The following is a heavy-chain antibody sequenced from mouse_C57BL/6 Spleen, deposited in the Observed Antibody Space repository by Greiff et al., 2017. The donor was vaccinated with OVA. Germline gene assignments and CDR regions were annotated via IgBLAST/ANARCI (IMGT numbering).Heavy chain of an antibody. V-gene: IGHV1-50*01. CDR2: IDPSDSYT. D-gene: IGHD1-1*01. CDR3: ARAGYYGSSWYFDV. Sequence: VQLQQPGAELVKPGASVKLSCKASGYTFTSYWMQWVKQRPGQGLEWIGEIDPSDSYTNYNQKFKGKATLTVDTSSSTAYLQLSSLTSEASAVYYCARAGYYGSSWYFDVRGTGPTVTVAS. CDR1: GYTFTSYW. J-gene: IGHJ1*03.